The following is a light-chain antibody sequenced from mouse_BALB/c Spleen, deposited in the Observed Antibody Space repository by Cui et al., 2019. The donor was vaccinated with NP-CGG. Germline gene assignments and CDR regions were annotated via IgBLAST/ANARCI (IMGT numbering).Light chain of an antibody. Sequence: QAGVSQHSALTTSPGETVTLTCRSSTGGVTSSNYANWVQEKPDHLFTGLIGGTNNRAPGVPARFSGSLMGDKAALTITGAQTEDEAIYFCALWYSNHWVFGGGTKLTVL. V-gene: IGLV1*01. CDR2: GTN. CDR1: TGGVTSSNY. J-gene: IGLJ1*01. CDR3: ALWYSNHWV.